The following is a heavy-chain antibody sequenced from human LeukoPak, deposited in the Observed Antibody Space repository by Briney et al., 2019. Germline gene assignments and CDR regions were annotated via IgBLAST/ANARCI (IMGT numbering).Heavy chain of an antibody. Sequence: SVKVSCKASGGTFSSYAISWVRQAPGQGLEWMGRIIPILGIANYAQKFQGRVTITADKSTSTAYMELSSLRSEDTAVYYCARDEAGTGFDYWGQGTLVTVSS. CDR3: ARDEAGTGFDY. D-gene: IGHD6-19*01. CDR1: GGTFSSYA. CDR2: IIPILGIA. V-gene: IGHV1-69*04. J-gene: IGHJ4*02.